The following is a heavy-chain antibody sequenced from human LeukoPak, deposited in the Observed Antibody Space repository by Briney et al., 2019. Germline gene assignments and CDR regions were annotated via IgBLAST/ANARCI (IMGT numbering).Heavy chain of an antibody. J-gene: IGHJ4*02. D-gene: IGHD4-17*01. V-gene: IGHV4-59*08. Sequence: SETLSLTCTVSGGSISSYYWSWIRQPPGKGLEWIGYIYYSGSTNYNPSLKSRVTISVDTSKNQFSLKLSSVTAADTAVYYCASSANGDYVLYWGQGTLVTVSS. CDR2: IYYSGST. CDR1: GGSISSYY. CDR3: ASSANGDYVLY.